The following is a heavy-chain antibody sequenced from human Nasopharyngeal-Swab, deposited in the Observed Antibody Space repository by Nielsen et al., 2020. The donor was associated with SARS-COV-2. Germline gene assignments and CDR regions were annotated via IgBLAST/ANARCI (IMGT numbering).Heavy chain of an antibody. J-gene: IGHJ4*02. V-gene: IGHV3-48*03. Sequence: GGSLRLSCAASGFTFSSYEMNWVRQAPGKGLEWVSYISSSGSTIYYADPVKGRFTISRDNAKNSLYLQMNSLRAEDTAVYYCARETEYNWNDGSFDYWGQGTLVTVSS. D-gene: IGHD1-20*01. CDR3: ARETEYNWNDGSFDY. CDR1: GFTFSSYE. CDR2: ISSSGSTI.